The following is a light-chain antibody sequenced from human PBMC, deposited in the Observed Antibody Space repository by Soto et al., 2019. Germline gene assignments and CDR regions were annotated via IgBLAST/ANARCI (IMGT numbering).Light chain of an antibody. Sequence: DMEMTQSPSSLSAFVGDRFTITCRASQSISNYLNWYQHKPGKVPKLLIYAASSLQSGVPTRFSGSGSGTDFTLTINSLQPEDFATYYCQQSYGTPLTFGRGPKIEIK. V-gene: IGKV1-39*01. CDR2: AAS. CDR1: QSISNY. CDR3: QQSYGTPLT. J-gene: IGKJ4*01.